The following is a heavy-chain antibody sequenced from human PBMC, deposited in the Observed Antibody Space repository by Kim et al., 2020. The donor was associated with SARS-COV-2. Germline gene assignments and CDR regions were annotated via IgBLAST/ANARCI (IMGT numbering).Heavy chain of an antibody. Sequence: ASVKVSCKASGYTFNIYYMQWLRQAPGQGLEWMGVIDPSGTWTGYAQKFQGRLTVTRDTSTSTLYMELNSLRSEDTAVYFCAREGSGLKYFDLWGQGTLVTVSS. CDR2: IDPSGTWT. D-gene: IGHD6-19*01. CDR1: GYTFNIYY. V-gene: IGHV1-46*02. CDR3: AREGSGLKYFDL. J-gene: IGHJ5*02.